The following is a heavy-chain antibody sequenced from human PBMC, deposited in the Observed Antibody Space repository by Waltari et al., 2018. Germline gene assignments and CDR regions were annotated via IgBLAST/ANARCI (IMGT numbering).Heavy chain of an antibody. J-gene: IGHJ3*02. CDR2: IYYSGST. CDR3: ARALWGYYAFDI. V-gene: IGHV4-59*01. CDR1: GGSISSYY. D-gene: IGHD5-18*01. Sequence: QVQLQESGPGLVKPSETLSLTCTVSGGSISSYYWSWIRQPPGKGLEWIGYIYYSGSTNYNPSLKSRVSISVDTSKNQFSLKLSSVTAADTAVYYCARALWGYYAFDIWGQGTMVTVSS.